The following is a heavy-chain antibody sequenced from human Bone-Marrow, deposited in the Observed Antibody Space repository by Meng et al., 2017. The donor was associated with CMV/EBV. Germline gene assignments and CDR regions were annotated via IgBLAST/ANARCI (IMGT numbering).Heavy chain of an antibody. CDR1: GFTFSSYA. D-gene: IGHD1-7*01. CDR2: ISYDGSNK. J-gene: IGHJ6*02. Sequence: GESLKISCAASGFTFSSYAMHWVRQAPGKGLEWVAVISYDGSNKYYADSVKGRFTISRDNSKNTLYLQMNSLRAEDTAVYYCARGFYLYRGGRFITGTTSHGMDVWGQGTTVTVSS. CDR3: ARGFYLYRGGRFITGTTSHGMDV. V-gene: IGHV3-30*04.